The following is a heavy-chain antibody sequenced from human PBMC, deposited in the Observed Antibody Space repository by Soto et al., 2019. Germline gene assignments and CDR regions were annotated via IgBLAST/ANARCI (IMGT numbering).Heavy chain of an antibody. V-gene: IGHV4-31*03. CDR1: GGSISSGGYY. CDR3: ARDSAGTAMTFDY. J-gene: IGHJ4*02. D-gene: IGHD5-18*01. Sequence: SETLSLTCTVSGGSISSGGYYWSWIRQHPGKGLEWIGYIYYSGNTYYNPSLKSRVAMSVDTPKNQFSLKLSSVTAADTAVYYCARDSAGTAMTFDYWGQGTLVTVSS. CDR2: IYYSGNT.